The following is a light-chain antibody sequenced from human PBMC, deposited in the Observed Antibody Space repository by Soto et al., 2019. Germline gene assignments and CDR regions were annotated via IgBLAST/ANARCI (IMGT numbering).Light chain of an antibody. CDR3: QQRSNWPLT. V-gene: IGKV3-11*01. J-gene: IGKJ1*01. Sequence: EIVMTQSPVTLYVSRGGIGTFCCMASQSVSSNLAWYQQKPGQAPRLLISDASNRATGIPARFSGSGSGTDFTLTISSLEPEDFAVYYCQQRSNWPLTFGQGTKVDI. CDR2: DAS. CDR1: QSVSSN.